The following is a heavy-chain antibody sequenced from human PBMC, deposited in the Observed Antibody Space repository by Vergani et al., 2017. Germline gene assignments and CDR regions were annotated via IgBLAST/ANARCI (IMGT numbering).Heavy chain of an antibody. CDR1: GFTSAGYA. Sequence: EVQLLESGGGSAQPGRSLRLSCVASGFTSAGYAMHWVRQAPGKGLEWVSGISWNSNSIGYADSVKGRFTISRDNAKNSLYLQMNSLRAEDTALYYCAKDLGTSSGGGWFDPWGQGTLVTVSS. CDR3: AKDLGTSSGGGWFDP. D-gene: IGHD6-6*01. V-gene: IGHV3-9*02. CDR2: ISWNSNSI. J-gene: IGHJ5*02.